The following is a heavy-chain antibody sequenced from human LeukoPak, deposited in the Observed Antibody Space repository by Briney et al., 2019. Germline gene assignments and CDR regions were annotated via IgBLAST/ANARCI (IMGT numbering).Heavy chain of an antibody. Sequence: PGGSLRLSCAASGFTFSSSAMSWVRQAPGKGLEWVSSISASADSTYYADSVKGRFTISRDNSKNTLFLQMNSLRVEDTAVYYCAKVRWQFVDYWGQGTLVTVSS. V-gene: IGHV3-23*01. CDR3: AKVRWQFVDY. J-gene: IGHJ4*02. CDR2: ISASADST. D-gene: IGHD5-24*01. CDR1: GFTFSSSA.